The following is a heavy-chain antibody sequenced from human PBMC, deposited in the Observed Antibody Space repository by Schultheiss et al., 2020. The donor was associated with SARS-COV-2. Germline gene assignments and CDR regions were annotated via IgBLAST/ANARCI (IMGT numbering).Heavy chain of an antibody. CDR2: IYTSGST. CDR3: ARDRNRYCSSTSCLNWFDP. Sequence: SQTLSLTCTVSGGSISSYYWSWIRQPAGKGLEWIGRIYTSGSTNYNPSLKSRVTMSVDTSKNQFSLKLSSVTAADTAVYYCARDRNRYCSSTSCLNWFDPWGQGTLVTVSS. CDR1: GGSISSYY. J-gene: IGHJ5*02. D-gene: IGHD2-2*01. V-gene: IGHV4-4*07.